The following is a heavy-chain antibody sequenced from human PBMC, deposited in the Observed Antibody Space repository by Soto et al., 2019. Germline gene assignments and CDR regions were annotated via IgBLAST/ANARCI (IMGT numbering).Heavy chain of an antibody. Sequence: EASVKVSCKASGYTFTSYGISWVRQAPGQGLEWMGWISAYNGNTNYAQKLQGRVTMTTDTSTITAYMELRSLRSDDTAVYYCARGFGARLKSPFDYWGQGTLVTVSS. CDR2: ISAYNGNT. CDR3: ARGFGARLKSPFDY. D-gene: IGHD3-3*01. V-gene: IGHV1-18*01. J-gene: IGHJ4*02. CDR1: GYTFTSYG.